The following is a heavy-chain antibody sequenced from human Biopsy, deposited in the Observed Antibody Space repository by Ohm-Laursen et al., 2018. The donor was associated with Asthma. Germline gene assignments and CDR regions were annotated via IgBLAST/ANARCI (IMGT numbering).Heavy chain of an antibody. CDR2: IYYSGKT. D-gene: IGHD6-6*01. J-gene: IGHJ2*01. Sequence: SDTLSLTCTVSGDAMSTSGSYWGWIRQSPGKGLEWIGSIYYSGKTYYNPALESRITISADTSKNHFSLKETSVAAADTAVYYCARAVSSSSYWYFDLWGRGDLVTVSS. CDR3: ARAVSSSSYWYFDL. V-gene: IGHV4-39*02. CDR1: GDAMSTSGSY.